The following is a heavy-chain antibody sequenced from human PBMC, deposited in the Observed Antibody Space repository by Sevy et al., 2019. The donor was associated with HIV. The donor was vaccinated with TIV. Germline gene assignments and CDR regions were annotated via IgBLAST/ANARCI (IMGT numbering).Heavy chain of an antibody. Sequence: ASVKVSCKTTGYIFSDYNMHWVRQAPGQGLEWMALINPNSGVTIYAHNFRGMVSVTRDTSMSTAYMGWSGLTSDDTAVYYCVREDINAPRTLLSFDIWGQGTRVTVSS. CDR1: GYIFSDYN. V-gene: IGHV1-2*06. J-gene: IGHJ3*02. CDR2: INPNSGVT. CDR3: VREDINAPRTLLSFDI. D-gene: IGHD3-3*01.